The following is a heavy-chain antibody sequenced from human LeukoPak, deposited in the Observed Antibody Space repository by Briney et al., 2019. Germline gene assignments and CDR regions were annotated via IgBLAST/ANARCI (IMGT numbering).Heavy chain of an antibody. CDR1: GGSISSGGYY. D-gene: IGHD3-9*01. CDR3: ARDRLTGQHRGIDY. Sequence: SETLSLTCTVSGGSISSGGYYWSWIRQHPGKGLEWIGYIYYSGSTHYNPSLKSRVTISVDRSKNQFSLKLSSVTAADTAVYYCARDRLTGQHRGIDYWGQGTLVTVSS. CDR2: IYYSGST. V-gene: IGHV4-31*03. J-gene: IGHJ4*02.